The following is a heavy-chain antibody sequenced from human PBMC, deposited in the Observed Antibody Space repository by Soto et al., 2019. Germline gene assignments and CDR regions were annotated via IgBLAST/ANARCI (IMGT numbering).Heavy chain of an antibody. J-gene: IGHJ4*02. CDR1: GFTFSSYA. D-gene: IGHD3-10*01. CDR3: AKGSASSRPYYFDS. V-gene: IGHV3-23*01. Sequence: PGGSLGLSCAASGFTFSSYAMSWVRKAPGKGLEWVSAFSGAYTYYADSVRGRFTVTGDNSKKALYLQMSSLRAEDTAIYYCAKGSASSRPYYFDSWGQGTLVTVSS. CDR2: FSGAYT.